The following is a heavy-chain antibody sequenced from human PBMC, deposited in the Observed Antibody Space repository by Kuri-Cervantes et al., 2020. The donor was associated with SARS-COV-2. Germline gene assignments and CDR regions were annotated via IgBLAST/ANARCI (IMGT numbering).Heavy chain of an antibody. CDR2: IYYSGST. CDR3: ARFGMYYDFWSGYRSPDAFDI. J-gene: IGHJ3*02. D-gene: IGHD3-3*01. CDR1: GGSISSSSYY. V-gene: IGHV4-39*07. Sequence: GSLRLSCTVSGGSISSSSYYWGWIRQPPGKGLEWIGSIYYSGSTNYNPSLKSRVTISVDTSKNQFSLKLSSVTAADTAVYYCARFGMYYDFWSGYRSPDAFDIWGQGTMVTVSS.